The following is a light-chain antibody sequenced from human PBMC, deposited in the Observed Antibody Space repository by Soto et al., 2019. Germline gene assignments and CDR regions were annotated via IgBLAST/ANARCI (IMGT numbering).Light chain of an antibody. Sequence: EIVLTQSPATLSLSPEERATLSCRASQSVSSYLAWYQQKPGQAPRLLIYDASNRATAIPARFSGSGSGTDFTLTISTLEPEDFAVYYCQQRSNWPLTFGGGTKVEIK. CDR1: QSVSSY. CDR2: DAS. V-gene: IGKV3-11*01. J-gene: IGKJ4*01. CDR3: QQRSNWPLT.